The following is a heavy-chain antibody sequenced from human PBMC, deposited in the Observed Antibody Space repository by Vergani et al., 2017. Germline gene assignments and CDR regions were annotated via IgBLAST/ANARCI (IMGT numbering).Heavy chain of an antibody. V-gene: IGHV3-21*01. D-gene: IGHD3-9*01. J-gene: IGHJ4*02. CDR1: GFTFSSYS. CDR3: ARVTDVLPGYFDWLLESYFDY. Sequence: EVQLVESGGGLVKPGGSLRLSCAASGFTFSSYSMNWVRQAPGKGLEWVSSISSSSSYIYYADSVKGRFTISRDNAKNSLYLQMNSLRAEDTALYYCARVTDVLPGYFDWLLESYFDYWGQGTLVTVSS. CDR2: ISSSSSYI.